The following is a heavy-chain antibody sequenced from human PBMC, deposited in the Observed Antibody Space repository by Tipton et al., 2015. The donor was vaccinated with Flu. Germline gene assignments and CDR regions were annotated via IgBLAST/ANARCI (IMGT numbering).Heavy chain of an antibody. CDR2: IYYSGST. J-gene: IGHJ6*02. Sequence: LRLSCTVSGGSISSYYWSWIRQPPGKGLEWIGYIYYSGSTNYNPSLKSRVTISVDTSKNQFSLKLSSVTAADTAVYYCARLSSWYLFPYYYYCGMDVWGQGTTVTVSS. D-gene: IGHD6-13*01. CDR1: GGSISSYY. V-gene: IGHV4-59*08. CDR3: ARLSSWYLFPYYYYCGMDV.